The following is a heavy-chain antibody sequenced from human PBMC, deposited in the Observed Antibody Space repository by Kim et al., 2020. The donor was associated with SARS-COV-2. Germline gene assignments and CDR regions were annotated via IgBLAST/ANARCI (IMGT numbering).Heavy chain of an antibody. CDR1: GFTFSSYW. J-gene: IGHJ4*02. V-gene: IGHV3-74*01. CDR3: ARNDEASFDY. CDR2: INSDGSST. Sequence: GGSLRLSWAASGFTFSSYWMHWVRQAPGKGLVWVSRINSDGSSTYYADSVKGRFSISRDNAKNTLYLQMNSLRAEDTAVYYCARNDEASFDYWGQGTLVTVSS.